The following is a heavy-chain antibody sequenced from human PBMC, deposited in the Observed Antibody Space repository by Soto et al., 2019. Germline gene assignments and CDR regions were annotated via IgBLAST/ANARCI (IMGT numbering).Heavy chain of an antibody. CDR2: IYYSGST. CDR1: GGSVSSGSYY. V-gene: IGHV4-61*01. D-gene: IGHD3-10*01. Sequence: SETLSLTCTVSGGSVSSGSYYWSWIRQPPGKGLEWIGYIYYSGSTNYNPSLKSRVTISVDTSKNQFSLKLSSVTAADTAVYYCARVITMVEGSFDPWGQGTLVTVSS. CDR3: ARVITMVEGSFDP. J-gene: IGHJ5*02.